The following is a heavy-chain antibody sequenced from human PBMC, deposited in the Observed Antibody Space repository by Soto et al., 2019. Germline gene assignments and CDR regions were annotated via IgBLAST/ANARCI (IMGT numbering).Heavy chain of an antibody. CDR3: ARGSVVVTRRWFDP. Sequence: SVKGSCKGSGYTVREDSIGWVRQAPGQGLEWMGGIIPNVGEANYAQKFQGRVTITADKSTSTAYMELSSLRSEDTAVYYCARGSVVVTRRWFDPWGQGTLVTVSS. D-gene: IGHD2-21*02. CDR2: IIPNVGEA. V-gene: IGHV1-69*10. CDR1: GYTVREDS. J-gene: IGHJ5*02.